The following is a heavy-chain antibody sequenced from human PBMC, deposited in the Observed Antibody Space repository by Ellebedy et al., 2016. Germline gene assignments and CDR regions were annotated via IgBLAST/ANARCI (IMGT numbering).Heavy chain of an antibody. CDR2: INPNSGGT. J-gene: IGHJ3*01. Sequence: ASVKVSXXASGYTFTGYYMHWVRQAPGQGLEWMGWINPNSGGTNYAQKFQGRVTMTRDTSISTAYMELSRLRSDDTAVYYCARARPIRRDGYNLELWGQGTMVTVSS. CDR1: GYTFTGYY. D-gene: IGHD5-24*01. CDR3: ARARPIRRDGYNLEL. V-gene: IGHV1-2*02.